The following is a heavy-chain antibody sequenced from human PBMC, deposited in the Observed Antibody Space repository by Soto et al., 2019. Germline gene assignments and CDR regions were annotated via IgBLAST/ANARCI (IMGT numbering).Heavy chain of an antibody. J-gene: IGHJ4*02. CDR3: ARVLVDSGYDLNY. D-gene: IGHD5-12*01. CDR1: GGSISSYY. Sequence: SETLSLTCTVSGGSISSYYWSWIRQPPGKGLEWIGYIYYSGSTNYNPSLKSRVTISVDTSKNQFPLKLSSVTAADTAVYYCARVLVDSGYDLNYWGQGTLVTVSS. CDR2: IYYSGST. V-gene: IGHV4-59*01.